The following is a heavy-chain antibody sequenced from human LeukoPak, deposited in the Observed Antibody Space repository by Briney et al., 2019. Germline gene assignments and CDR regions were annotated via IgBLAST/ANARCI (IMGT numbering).Heavy chain of an antibody. V-gene: IGHV4-59*12. J-gene: IGHJ5*02. Sequence: SETLSLTCTVSGGSISSYYWSWIRQPPGKGLEWIGYIYYSGSTNYNPSLKSRVTISVDTSKNQFSLKLSSVTAADTAVYYCARDRTVLAIFGVVKGGWFDPWGQGTLVTVSS. D-gene: IGHD3-3*01. CDR2: IYYSGST. CDR1: GGSISSYY. CDR3: ARDRTVLAIFGVVKGGWFDP.